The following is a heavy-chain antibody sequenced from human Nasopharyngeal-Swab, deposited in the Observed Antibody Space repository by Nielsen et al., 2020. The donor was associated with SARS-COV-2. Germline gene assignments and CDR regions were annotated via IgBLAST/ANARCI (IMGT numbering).Heavy chain of an antibody. CDR3: AKDLRGPYFF. D-gene: IGHD2/OR15-2a*01. Sequence: GGSLRLSCVASGYSFRTYGMSWVRQAPGKGLEWVAAIFGSGDISGSGSNTYYADSVKGRFTISRDNSKNTLSLQMNSLRAEDTAVYYCAKDLRGPYFFWGQGTLVTVSS. V-gene: IGHV3-23*01. CDR2: IFGSGDISGSGSNT. J-gene: IGHJ4*02. CDR1: GYSFRTYG.